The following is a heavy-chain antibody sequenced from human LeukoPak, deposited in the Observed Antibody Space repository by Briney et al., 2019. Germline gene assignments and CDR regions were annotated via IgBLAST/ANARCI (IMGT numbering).Heavy chain of an antibody. J-gene: IGHJ4*02. V-gene: IGHV3-23*01. CDR1: GFTFNNYA. D-gene: IGHD2-8*01. CDR2: ISGSGGGT. Sequence: PGGSLRLSCAASGFTFNNYAMSWVRQAPGKGLEWLSSISGSGGGTHYADSVKGRFSISRDNSKNTLCLQMDSLRAEDTAIYYCAKGGCTNGVCFMDYWGQGTLVTVSS. CDR3: AKGGCTNGVCFMDY.